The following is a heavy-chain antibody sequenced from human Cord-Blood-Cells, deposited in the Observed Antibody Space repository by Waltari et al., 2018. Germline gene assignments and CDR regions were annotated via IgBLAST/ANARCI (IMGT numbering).Heavy chain of an antibody. V-gene: IGHV5-51*01. CDR3: ARRGAGWGFDY. CDR1: GYSFPSYW. J-gene: IGHJ4*02. D-gene: IGHD7-27*01. CDR2: IYPGDSDT. Sequence: EVQLVQSGAEVKKPGGARKISGKGSGYSFPSYWIGLVRQMPGKGLELMGIIYPGDSDTRYSPSFQGQVTISADKSISTAYLQWSSLKASDTAMYYCARRGAGWGFDYWGQGTLVTVSS.